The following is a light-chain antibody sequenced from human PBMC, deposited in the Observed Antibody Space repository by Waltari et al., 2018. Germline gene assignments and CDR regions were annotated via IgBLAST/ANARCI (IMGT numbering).Light chain of an antibody. J-gene: IGLJ2*01. CDR2: YDN. Sequence: SYALTQPPSVSVAPGKTARITCGGNSIGSRSVHWYQQKPGQAPVLVIHYDNDRPSGIPDRISGSKSGNTATLTISRVEAGDEADYYCQVWDSGDDHVVFGGGTKLTVL. V-gene: IGLV3-21*04. CDR1: SIGSRS. CDR3: QVWDSGDDHVV.